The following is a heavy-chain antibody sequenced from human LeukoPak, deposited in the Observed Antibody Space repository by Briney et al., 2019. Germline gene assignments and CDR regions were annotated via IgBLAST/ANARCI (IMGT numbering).Heavy chain of an antibody. D-gene: IGHD5-18*01. J-gene: IGHJ4*02. CDR1: GGSISSYY. V-gene: IGHV4-59*01. Sequence: SETLSLTCTVSGGSISSYYWSWIRQPPGKGLEWIGYIYDSESTNYNPSLKSRVTILIDTSKNQFSLKLSSVTAADTAVYYCARDDGYSYGYGVDYWGQGTLVTVSS. CDR3: ARDDGYSYGYGVDY. CDR2: IYDSEST.